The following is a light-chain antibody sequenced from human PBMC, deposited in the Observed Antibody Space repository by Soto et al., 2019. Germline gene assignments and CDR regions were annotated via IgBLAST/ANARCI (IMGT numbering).Light chain of an antibody. J-gene: IGLJ2*01. CDR1: SSNIGAGYD. CDR3: MQPLENFRT. Sequence: QSALTQPPSVSGAPGQRVTISCTGSSSNIGAGYDVHWYQQLPGTAPKLLIYLGSNRASGVPDRFSGSGSDTYFTLEISRVEADDVGVYYCMQPLENFRTFGQGTK. CDR2: LGS. V-gene: IGLV1-40*01.